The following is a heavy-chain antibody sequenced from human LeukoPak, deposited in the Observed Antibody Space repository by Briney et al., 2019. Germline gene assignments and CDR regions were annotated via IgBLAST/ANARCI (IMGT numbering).Heavy chain of an antibody. J-gene: IGHJ4*02. CDR3: ARDRTGYFFDD. Sequence: PSETLSLTCTVSGPSITSGTYYWSWIRQHPGKGLEWIGYIYNDGTTYYNPSLKSRVIISIDTSEKQFSLRLSSVTAADTAVYFCARDRTGYFFDDWGRGSLVTVSS. CDR1: GPSITSGTYY. CDR2: IYNDGTT. V-gene: IGHV4-31*03.